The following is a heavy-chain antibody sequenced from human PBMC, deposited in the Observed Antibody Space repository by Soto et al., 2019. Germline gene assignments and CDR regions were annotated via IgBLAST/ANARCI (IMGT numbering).Heavy chain of an antibody. J-gene: IGHJ6*02. CDR1: GGTFSSYA. V-gene: IGHV1-69*01. D-gene: IGHD6-19*01. Sequence: QVQLVQSGAEVKKPGSSVKVSCKASGGTFSSYAISWVRQAPGQGLEWMGGIIPIFGTANYAQKFRGRVTITADESTSTAYMELSSLRSEDTAVYYCAEIAVADPTEVYYYYYGMDVWGQGTTVTVSS. CDR3: AEIAVADPTEVYYYYYGMDV. CDR2: IIPIFGTA.